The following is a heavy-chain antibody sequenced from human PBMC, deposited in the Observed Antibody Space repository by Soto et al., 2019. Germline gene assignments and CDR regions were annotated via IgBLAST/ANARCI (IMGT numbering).Heavy chain of an antibody. CDR1: GGSISSYY. CDR2: IYYSGST. D-gene: IGHD2-8*01. J-gene: IGHJ4*02. CDR3: ARGSRYCTNGVCYDY. Sequence: PSETLSLTCTVSGGSISSYYWSWIRQPPGKGLEWIGYIYYSGSTNYNPSLKSRVTISVDTSKNQFPLKLSSVTAADTAVYYCARGSRYCTNGVCYDYWGQGTLVTVSS. V-gene: IGHV4-59*01.